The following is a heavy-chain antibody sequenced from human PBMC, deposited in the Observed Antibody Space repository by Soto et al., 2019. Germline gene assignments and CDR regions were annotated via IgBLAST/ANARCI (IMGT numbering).Heavy chain of an antibody. J-gene: IGHJ4*02. CDR3: TTATLLLCLN. Sequence: GGSLRLSCAASGFTFDDYGMSWVRQAPGKGLEWVGRIKSKTDGGTTDYAAPVKGRFTISRDDSKNTLYLQMNSLKTEDTAVYYCTTATLLLCLNWGQGTLVTVSS. CDR1: GFTFDDYG. D-gene: IGHD3-10*02. V-gene: IGHV3-15*01. CDR2: IKSKTDGGTT.